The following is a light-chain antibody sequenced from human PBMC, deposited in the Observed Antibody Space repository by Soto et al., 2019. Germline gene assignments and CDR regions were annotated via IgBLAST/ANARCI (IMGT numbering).Light chain of an antibody. CDR3: QQYGSSPLT. Sequence: EIVLTQSPGTLSLSPGERATLSCRASQSVSSSYLAWYQQKPGQAPRLLIYGASSRDTGIPDRFSGSGSGTDFTLTISSLEPEDFAVYYCQQYGSSPLTFGQGTKVEIK. CDR1: QSVSSSY. V-gene: IGKV3-20*01. J-gene: IGKJ1*01. CDR2: GAS.